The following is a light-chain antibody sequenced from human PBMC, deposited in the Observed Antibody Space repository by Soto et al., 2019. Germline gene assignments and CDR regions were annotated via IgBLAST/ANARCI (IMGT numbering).Light chain of an antibody. V-gene: IGLV2-8*01. J-gene: IGLJ2*01. CDR3: SSYACSNAVV. CDR2: EVT. CDR1: SSDVGGHDF. Sequence: QSALTQPPSASGSPGQSVTISCTGTSSDVGGHDFVSWYQQHPGKAPKLMIYEVTKRPSGVPDRFSGSKSGNTASLTVSGLQAEDEADYYCSSYACSNAVVFGGGTKVTVL.